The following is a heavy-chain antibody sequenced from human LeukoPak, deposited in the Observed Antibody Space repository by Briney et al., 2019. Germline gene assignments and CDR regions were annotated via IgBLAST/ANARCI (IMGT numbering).Heavy chain of an antibody. CDR2: INPNSGDT. V-gene: IGHV1-2*02. Sequence: ASVKVSCKVSGYTLTELSMHWVRQAPGKGLEWMGWINPNSGDTDYAQRFQDRVTMTRDTSVNTAYMELSRLRSDDTAVYYCAGGASGLTWGQGTLVTVSS. D-gene: IGHD6-25*01. CDR3: AGGASGLT. J-gene: IGHJ4*02. CDR1: GYTLTELS.